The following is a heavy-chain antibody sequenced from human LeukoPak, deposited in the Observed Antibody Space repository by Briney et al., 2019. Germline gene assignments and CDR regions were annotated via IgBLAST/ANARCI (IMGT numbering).Heavy chain of an antibody. V-gene: IGHV1-2*02. CDR1: GYTFTCYY. J-gene: IGHJ4*02. D-gene: IGHD2-2*01. Sequence: SVKVSFKASGYTFTCYYMHWVRQAPGQGLEWMGWINPNSGGTYYAQKFQGRVTMNRDTSISTAYMELSRLRSDDTAVYYCARGDSVVVQAVDSWGQGTLVTVSS. CDR2: INPNSGGT. CDR3: ARGDSVVVQAVDS.